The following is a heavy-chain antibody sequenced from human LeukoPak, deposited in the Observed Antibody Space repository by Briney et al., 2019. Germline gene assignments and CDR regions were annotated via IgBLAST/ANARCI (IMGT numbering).Heavy chain of an antibody. J-gene: IGHJ4*02. CDR2: IYTSGST. CDR3: AREGTGYDILTGYPRFDY. CDR1: GGSISSYY. Sequence: PSETLSLTCTVSGGSISSYYWSWIRQPAGKGLEWIGRIYTSGSTNYNPSLKSRVTMSVDTSKNQISLKLSSVTAADTAVYYCAREGTGYDILTGYPRFDYWGQGTLVTVSS. D-gene: IGHD3-9*01. V-gene: IGHV4-4*07.